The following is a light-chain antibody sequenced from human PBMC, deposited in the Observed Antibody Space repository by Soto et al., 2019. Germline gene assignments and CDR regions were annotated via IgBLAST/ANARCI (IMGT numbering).Light chain of an antibody. CDR3: QQFGSWT. CDR2: GAS. J-gene: IGKJ1*01. CDR1: QSISSKY. V-gene: IGKV3-20*01. Sequence: EIVLTQSPGTLSLSPGERATLSCRASQSISSKYLAWYQQKPGQAPRLLIYGASSRATGIPDRFSGSGSGTDFTLTISRLEPEDSAIYYCQQFGSWTFGQGTKVEIK.